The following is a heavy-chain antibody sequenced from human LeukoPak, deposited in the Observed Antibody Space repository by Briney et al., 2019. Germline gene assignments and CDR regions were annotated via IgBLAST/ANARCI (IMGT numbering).Heavy chain of an antibody. CDR2: IHYSGTT. CDR3: VRGIYSGYDRSFDS. J-gene: IGHJ4*02. D-gene: IGHD5-12*01. Sequence: PSETLSLTCTVSGGSISSGGYYWSWIRQPPGKGLEWIGYIHYSGTTNHNPSLKGRVTISVDTSKNQLSLKLTSVTAADTAVYYCVRGIYSGYDRSFDSWGQGTLVTVSS. CDR1: GGSISSGGYY. V-gene: IGHV4-61*08.